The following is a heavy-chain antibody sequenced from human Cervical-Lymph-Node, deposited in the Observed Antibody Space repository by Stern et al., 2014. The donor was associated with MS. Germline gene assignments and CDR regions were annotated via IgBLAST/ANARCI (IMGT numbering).Heavy chain of an antibody. V-gene: IGHV1-18*04. CDR2: ISGYDGDT. CDR3: ARAYFDSYGLDV. J-gene: IGHJ6*02. Sequence: VQLVESGADVKKPGASVKVSCKASSYTFSSYGIAWVRQAPGQGLEWMGSISGYDGDTNDAPKLQGRVTLTTDPSTRTAYMEIRSLRFDDTAVYYCARAYFDSYGLDVWGQGTTVTVSS. CDR1: SYTFSSYG. D-gene: IGHD3-9*01.